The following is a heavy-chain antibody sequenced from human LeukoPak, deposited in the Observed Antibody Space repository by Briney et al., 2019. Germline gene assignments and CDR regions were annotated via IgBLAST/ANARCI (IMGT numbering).Heavy chain of an antibody. CDR2: IYYSGST. V-gene: IGHV4-31*03. CDR3: ASRQISGLDAVDI. CDR1: GGSISSGGYY. Sequence: PSQTLSLTCTVSGGSISSGGYYWSWIRQHPGKGLEWIGYIYYSGSTYYNPSLKSRVTISVDTSKNQFSLKLSSVTAADTAVYYCASRQISGLDAVDIWGQGTMVTVSS. D-gene: IGHD2-15*01. J-gene: IGHJ3*02.